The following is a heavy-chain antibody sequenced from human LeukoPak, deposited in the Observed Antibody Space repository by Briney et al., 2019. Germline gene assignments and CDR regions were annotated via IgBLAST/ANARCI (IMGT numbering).Heavy chain of an antibody. CDR1: GFALTTYN. CDR2: IIPIFGTA. D-gene: IGHD1-26*01. Sequence: ASVKVSFKASGFALTTYNIVWLRQAPGQGLEWMGGIIPIFGTANYAQKFRGRVTITADKSTRTAYMELSSLRSEDTAVYYCARGHGWEASYYYYYMDVWGKGTTVTISS. J-gene: IGHJ6*03. CDR3: ARGHGWEASYYYYYMDV. V-gene: IGHV1-69*06.